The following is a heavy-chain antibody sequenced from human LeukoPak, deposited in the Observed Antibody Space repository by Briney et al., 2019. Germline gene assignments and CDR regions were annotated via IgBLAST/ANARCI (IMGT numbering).Heavy chain of an antibody. D-gene: IGHD2-15*01. Sequence: PSETLSLTCTVSGGSISSYYWSWIRQPPGKGLEWIGYIYYSGSTNYTPSLKSRVTISVDTSKNQFSLKLSSVTAADTAVYYCARHGHCSGGSCYHFDYWGQGTLVTVSS. CDR1: GGSISSYY. CDR3: ARHGHCSGGSCYHFDY. V-gene: IGHV4-59*08. J-gene: IGHJ4*02. CDR2: IYYSGST.